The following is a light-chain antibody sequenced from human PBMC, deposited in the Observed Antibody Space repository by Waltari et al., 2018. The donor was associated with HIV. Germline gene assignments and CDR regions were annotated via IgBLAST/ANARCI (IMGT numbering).Light chain of an antibody. V-gene: IGKV3-11*01. J-gene: IGKJ5*01. Sequence: EIVLTQSPATLSLSPAERATLSCRASQSVSTYLAWYQQKPGQAPRPLIYGASSRATGIPARFSGSGSGTDFTLTISSLEPGDFGVYYCHQRSNWPITFGQGTRLEIK. CDR1: QSVSTY. CDR3: HQRSNWPIT. CDR2: GAS.